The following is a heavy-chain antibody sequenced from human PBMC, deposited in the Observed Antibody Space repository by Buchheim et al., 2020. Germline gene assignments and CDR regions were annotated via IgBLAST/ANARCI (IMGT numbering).Heavy chain of an antibody. CDR1: GFTFRSYE. Sequence: EVQLVDSGGGLVQPGGSLRLSCAASGFTFRSYEMTWVRQAPGKGLEWISYISSSGSTIYYADSVKGRFTISRDNAKNSLYLQMNSLGAEDTAIYYCVRGSRLGLGLGDYWGQGTL. J-gene: IGHJ4*02. V-gene: IGHV3-48*03. CDR3: VRGSRLGLGLGDY. D-gene: IGHD3-16*01. CDR2: ISSSGSTI.